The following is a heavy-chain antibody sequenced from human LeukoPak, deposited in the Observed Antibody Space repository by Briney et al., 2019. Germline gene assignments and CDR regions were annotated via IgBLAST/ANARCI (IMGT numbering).Heavy chain of an antibody. CDR1: GGSISSYY. CDR3: ARSYYYGSGTFDY. Sequence: SETLSLTCTVSGGSISSYYWSWIRQPPGKGLEWIGYIYYSGSTNYNPSLKSRVTISVDTSKNRFSLKLSSVTAADTAVYYCARSYYYGSGTFDYWGQGTLVTVSS. D-gene: IGHD3-10*01. J-gene: IGHJ4*02. V-gene: IGHV4-59*01. CDR2: IYYSGST.